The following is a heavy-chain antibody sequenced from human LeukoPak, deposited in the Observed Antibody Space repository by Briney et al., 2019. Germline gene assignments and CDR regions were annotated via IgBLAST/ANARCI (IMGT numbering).Heavy chain of an antibody. CDR2: ISGSGGST. CDR1: GFTFSSYA. J-gene: IGHJ6*02. Sequence: ETGGSLRLSCAASGFTFSSYAMSWVRRAPGKGLEWVSAISGSGGSTYYADSVKGRFTISRDNSKNALYLQMNSLRAEDTAVYYCAKSGYYDSSGYYYDYGMDVWGQGTTVTVSS. D-gene: IGHD3-22*01. CDR3: AKSGYYDSSGYYYDYGMDV. V-gene: IGHV3-23*01.